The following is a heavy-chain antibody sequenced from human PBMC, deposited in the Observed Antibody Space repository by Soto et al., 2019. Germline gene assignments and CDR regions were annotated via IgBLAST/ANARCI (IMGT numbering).Heavy chain of an antibody. CDR2: ISYDGSNK. CDR1: GFTFSSYA. Sequence: QVQLVESGGGVAQPGRSLRLSCAASGFTFSSYAMHWVRQAPGKGLEWVAVISYDGSNKYYADSVKGRFTISRDNSKNXLXXQMNSLRAEDTAVYYCARDIVATTRGGYYYYGMDVWGQGTTVTVSS. D-gene: IGHD5-12*01. V-gene: IGHV3-30-3*01. CDR3: ARDIVATTRGGYYYYGMDV. J-gene: IGHJ6*02.